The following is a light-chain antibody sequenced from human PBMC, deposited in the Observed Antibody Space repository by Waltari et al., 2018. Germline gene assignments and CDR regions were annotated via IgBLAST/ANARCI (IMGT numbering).Light chain of an antibody. V-gene: IGLV3-21*04. CDR1: DLGERS. CDR3: QVWDSSRHHVI. Sequence: SYILTQPPSVSVAPGQTARITCGVDDLGERSVHGCQQRPGQAPVLVIYYDTDRPSGIPDRFSGSHSGNTATLTISRVEAGDEADYYCQVWDSSRHHVIFGGGTRLTVL. J-gene: IGLJ2*01. CDR2: YDT.